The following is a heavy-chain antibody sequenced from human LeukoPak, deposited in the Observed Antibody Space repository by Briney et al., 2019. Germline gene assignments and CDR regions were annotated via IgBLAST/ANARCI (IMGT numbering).Heavy chain of an antibody. V-gene: IGHV1-2*02. CDR3: ARDVRDCSGGSCYSGNYYYYMDV. J-gene: IGHJ6*03. D-gene: IGHD2-15*01. CDR2: INPNSGGT. CDR1: GYTFTGYY. Sequence: ASVKVSCKASGYTFTGYYMHWVRQAPGQGLEWMGWINPNSGGTNYAQKFQGRVTMTRDTSISTAYMELSRLRSDDTAVYYCARDVRDCSGGSCYSGNYYYYMDVWGKGTTVTVSS.